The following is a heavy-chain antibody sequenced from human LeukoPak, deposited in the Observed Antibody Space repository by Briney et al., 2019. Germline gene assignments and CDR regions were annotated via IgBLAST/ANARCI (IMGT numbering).Heavy chain of an antibody. J-gene: IGHJ4*02. Sequence: GGSLRLSCTASGFTFVDYAMTWVRQAPGKGLEWVALITYDGYYKYYSDSVKGRFTISSDTSKNTMYLQMNSLRAEDTAVYYCARDLSPVVRASPMGYWGQGTLVTVSS. CDR3: ARDLSPVVRASPMGY. V-gene: IGHV3-30*04. CDR1: GFTFVDYA. CDR2: ITYDGYYK. D-gene: IGHD3-10*01.